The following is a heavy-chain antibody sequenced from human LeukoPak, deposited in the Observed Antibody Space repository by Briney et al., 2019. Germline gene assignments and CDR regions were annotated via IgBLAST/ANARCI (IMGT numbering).Heavy chain of an antibody. CDR1: GYTFTSYA. Sequence: GASVKVSCKASGYTFTSYAMHWVRQAPGQRLEWMGWINAGNGNTKYSQKFQGRVTITRDTSISTAYMELSSLRSEDTAVYYCARGDRVSGGTDSWGQGTLVTVSS. CDR3: ARGDRVSGGTDS. D-gene: IGHD3-16*01. V-gene: IGHV1-3*01. CDR2: INAGNGNT. J-gene: IGHJ4*02.